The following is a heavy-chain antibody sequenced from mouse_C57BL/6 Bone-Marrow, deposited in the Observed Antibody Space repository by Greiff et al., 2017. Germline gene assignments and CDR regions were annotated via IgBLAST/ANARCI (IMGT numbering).Heavy chain of an antibody. Sequence: EVMLVESGGGLVQPGGSLKLSCAASGFTFSDYYMYWVRQTPEKRLEWVAYISNGGGSTYYPDTVKGRFTISRDSAKNTLYLQMSRLKSEDTAMYYCARHRAMDYWGQGTSVTVSS. CDR3: ARHRAMDY. V-gene: IGHV5-12*01. CDR1: GFTFSDYY. CDR2: ISNGGGST. J-gene: IGHJ4*01.